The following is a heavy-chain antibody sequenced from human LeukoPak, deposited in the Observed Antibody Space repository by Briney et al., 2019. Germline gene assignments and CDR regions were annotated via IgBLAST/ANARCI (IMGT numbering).Heavy chain of an antibody. CDR3: ARGLHTRSSGRRFDVFEL. CDR2: IYNSGST. CDR1: GGSISNSSSY. V-gene: IGHV4-61*05. J-gene: IGHJ3*01. D-gene: IGHD6-6*01. Sequence: SETLSLTCTVSGGSISNSSSYWGWIRQPPGKGLEWIGYIYNSGSTNYNPTLKSRVTISLDTSKNQFSLKLSSVTAADTAVYYCARGLHTRSSGRRFDVFELWGQGTMVTVSS.